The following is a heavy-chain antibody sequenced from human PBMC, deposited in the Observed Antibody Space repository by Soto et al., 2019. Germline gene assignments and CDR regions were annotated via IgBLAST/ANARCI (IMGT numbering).Heavy chain of an antibody. Sequence: PSETLSLTCPVSGGSISGTTYSWDWIRQPPGKGLEWMAGVYSSGTAYYNSSLKSRLTVSVDTSKKQFFLRLTSLTAADTAIYFCATYRAWGQGALGPVSS. D-gene: IGHD4-4*01. V-gene: IGHV4-39*01. J-gene: IGHJ5*02. CDR3: ATYRA. CDR2: VYSSGTA. CDR1: GGSISGTTYS.